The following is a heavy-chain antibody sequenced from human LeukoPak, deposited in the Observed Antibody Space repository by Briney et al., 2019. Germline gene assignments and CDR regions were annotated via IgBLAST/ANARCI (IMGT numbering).Heavy chain of an antibody. Sequence: PGGSLRLSCAASGFIFSNYGMHWVRQAPGKGLEWVAFIHYTGSIAYYASSVKGRFTISRENSKNTVSLQMNSLRAGDTAVYYCARASVTVPINYDSSGSYGMDVWGQGTTVTVSS. CDR3: ARASVTVPINYDSSGSYGMDV. CDR1: GFIFSNYG. D-gene: IGHD3-22*01. V-gene: IGHV3-30*02. CDR2: IHYTGSIA. J-gene: IGHJ6*02.